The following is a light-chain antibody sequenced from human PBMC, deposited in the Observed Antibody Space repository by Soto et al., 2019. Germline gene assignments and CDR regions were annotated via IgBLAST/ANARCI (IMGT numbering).Light chain of an antibody. CDR1: QSISRT. J-gene: IGKJ4*01. CDR3: QQYNNWPLT. CDR2: DAS. V-gene: IGKV3D-15*01. Sequence: EIVLTQSPDTLSVSPGERATLSCRASQSISRTLAWYQQKSGQPPRLLIYDASTRATGFLARFSGSGSGTEFTLTISSLQSEDFAVYYCQQYNNWPLTFGGGTKVDIK.